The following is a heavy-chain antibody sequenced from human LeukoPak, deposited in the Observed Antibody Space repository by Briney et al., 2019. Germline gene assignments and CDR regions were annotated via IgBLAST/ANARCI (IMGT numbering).Heavy chain of an antibody. Sequence: GGSLRLSCAASGFTFSSYGMHWVRQAPGKGLEWVAVISYDGSNKYYADSVKGRFTISRDNSKNTLYLQMNSLRAEDTAVYYCAKGPYGYNYPHFDYWGQGTLVTVSS. CDR2: ISYDGSNK. V-gene: IGHV3-30*18. CDR3: AKGPYGYNYPHFDY. D-gene: IGHD5-24*01. J-gene: IGHJ4*02. CDR1: GFTFSSYG.